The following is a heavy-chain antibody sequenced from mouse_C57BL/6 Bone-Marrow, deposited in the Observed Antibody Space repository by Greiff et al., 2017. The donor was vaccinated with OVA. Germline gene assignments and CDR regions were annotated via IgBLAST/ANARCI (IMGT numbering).Heavy chain of an antibody. CDR1: GFTFSSYA. J-gene: IGHJ4*01. CDR2: ISDGGSYT. CDR3: ARRGTDGYAMDY. V-gene: IGHV5-4*03. Sequence: EVKVVESGGGLVKPGGSLKLSCAASGFTFSSYAMSWVRQTPEKRLEWVATISDGGSYTYYPDNVKGRFTISRDNAKNNLYLQMSHLKSEDTAMYYCARRGTDGYAMDYWGQGTSVTVSS. D-gene: IGHD2-14*01.